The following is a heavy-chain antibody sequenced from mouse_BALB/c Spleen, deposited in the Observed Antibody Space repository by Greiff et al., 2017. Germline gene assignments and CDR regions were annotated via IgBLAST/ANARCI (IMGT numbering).Heavy chain of an antibody. CDR3: ARRGIYYDYDRYAMDY. CDR2: INPYNDGT. D-gene: IGHD2-4*01. J-gene: IGHJ4*01. CDR1: GYTFTSYV. Sequence: VQLQQSGPELVKPGASVKMSCKASGYTFTSYVMHWVKQKPGQGLEWIGYINPYNDGTKYNEKFKGKATLTSDKSSSTAYMELSSLTSEDSAVYYCARRGIYYDYDRYAMDYWGQGTSVTVSS. V-gene: IGHV1-14*01.